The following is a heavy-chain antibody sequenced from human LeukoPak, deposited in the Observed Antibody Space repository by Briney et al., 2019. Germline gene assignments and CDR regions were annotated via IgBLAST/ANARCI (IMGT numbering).Heavy chain of an antibody. CDR2: IYHSGST. J-gene: IGHJ4*02. Sequence: SETLSLTCTVSGYSISSGYYWGWIRQPPGKGLEWIGSIYHSGSTYYNPSLKSRVTISVDTSKNQFSLKLSSVTAADTAVYYCARRYREFDYWRQGTLVTVSS. D-gene: IGHD5-12*01. CDR3: ARRYREFDY. V-gene: IGHV4-38-2*02. CDR1: GYSISSGYY.